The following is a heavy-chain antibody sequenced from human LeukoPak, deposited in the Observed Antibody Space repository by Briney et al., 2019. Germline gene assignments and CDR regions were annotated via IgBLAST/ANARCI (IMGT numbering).Heavy chain of an antibody. Sequence: GASVKVSCKASGYTFTGYFMHWVRQAPGQGLEWMGGIIPIFGTANYAQKFQGRVTITADESTSTAYMELSSLRSEDTAVYYCARGMVRGVPYYWGQGTLVTVSS. CDR1: GYTFTGYF. CDR3: ARGMVRGVPYY. CDR2: IIPIFGTA. D-gene: IGHD3-10*01. J-gene: IGHJ4*02. V-gene: IGHV1-69*13.